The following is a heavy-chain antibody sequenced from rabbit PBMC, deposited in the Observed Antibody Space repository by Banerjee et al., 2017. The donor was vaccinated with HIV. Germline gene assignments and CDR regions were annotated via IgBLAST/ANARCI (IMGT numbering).Heavy chain of an antibody. CDR1: GFSAGSNYY. V-gene: IGHV1S45*01. J-gene: IGHJ6*01. CDR3: ARGLVAGVLDL. Sequence: QEQLEESGGDLVKPGASLTLTCTASGFSAGSNYYMSWVRQTPGKGLEWIGCIYPTYGATDYASWVNGRFTISLDNAQNTVFLQMTSLTAADTATYFCARGLVAGVLDLWGQGTLVTVS. D-gene: IGHD3-3*01. CDR2: IYPTYGAT.